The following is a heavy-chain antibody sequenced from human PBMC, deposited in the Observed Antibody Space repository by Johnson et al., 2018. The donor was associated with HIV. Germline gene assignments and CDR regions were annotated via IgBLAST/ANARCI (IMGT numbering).Heavy chain of an antibody. V-gene: IGHV3-30*14. Sequence: VQLVESGGGVVQPGRSLRLSCAASGFTFSSYAMHWVRQAPGKGLEWVAVISYDGSNKYYADSVKGRFTISRDNSKNTLYLQMNSLRAEDTAVYYCAQLLQVKVFDVWGQGTMVTVSS. CDR2: ISYDGSNK. CDR3: AQLLQVKVFDV. CDR1: GFTFSSYA. D-gene: IGHD1-26*01. J-gene: IGHJ3*01.